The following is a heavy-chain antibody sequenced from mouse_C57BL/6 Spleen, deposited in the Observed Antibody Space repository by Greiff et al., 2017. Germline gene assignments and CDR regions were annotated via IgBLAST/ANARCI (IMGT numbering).Heavy chain of an antibody. CDR1: GFTFSSYG. CDR2: ISSGGSYT. Sequence: EVQVVESGGDLVKPGGSLKLSCAASGFTFSSYGMSWVRQTPDKRLEWVATISSGGSYTYYPDSVKGRFTISSDDAKNTLYLQMSSLKSEDTAMYYCARRHWDGDYFDYWGQGTTLTVSS. J-gene: IGHJ2*01. V-gene: IGHV5-6*01. CDR3: ARRHWDGDYFDY. D-gene: IGHD4-1*01.